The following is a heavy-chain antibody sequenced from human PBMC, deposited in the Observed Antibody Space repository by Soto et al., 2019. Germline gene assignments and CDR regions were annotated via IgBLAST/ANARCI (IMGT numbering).Heavy chain of an antibody. Sequence: SETLSLTCTVSGGSISSSSYYWGWIRQPPGKGLEWIGSIYYSGSTYYNPSLKSRVTISVDTSKNQFSLKLSSVTAADTAVYYCANHPVRRVAVAGIYYFDYWGQGTLVTVSS. V-gene: IGHV4-39*01. D-gene: IGHD6-19*01. CDR3: ANHPVRRVAVAGIYYFDY. J-gene: IGHJ4*02. CDR2: IYYSGST. CDR1: GGSISSSSYY.